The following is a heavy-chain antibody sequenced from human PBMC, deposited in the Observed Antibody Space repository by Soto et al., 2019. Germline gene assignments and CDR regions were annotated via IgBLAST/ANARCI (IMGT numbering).Heavy chain of an antibody. CDR1: GYTFTGYY. Sequence: GASVKVSCKASGYTFTGYYMHWVRQAPGQGLEWMGWINPNSGGTIYAQKFQGRVTMTRDTSISTAYMELSRLRSDDTAVYYCARVWSGYYTDFRQSLYFDYRRQGPLITVSS. CDR2: INPNSGGT. J-gene: IGHJ4*02. CDR3: ARVWSGYYTDFRQSLYFDY. D-gene: IGHD3-3*01. V-gene: IGHV1-2*02.